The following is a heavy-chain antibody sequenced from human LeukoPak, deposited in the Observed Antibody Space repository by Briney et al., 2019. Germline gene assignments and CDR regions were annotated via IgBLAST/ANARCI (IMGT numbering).Heavy chain of an antibody. CDR3: ARAGYYGDDAFDL. Sequence: GGSLRLSCVASGFIIGSYWMSWVRQAPGKGLEWVANIRQDGSEKYYVDSVKGRLTISRDNAKNSLYLQMNNLTAADTSIYYCARAGYYGDDAFDLWGQGTRVTVSS. D-gene: IGHD2/OR15-2a*01. J-gene: IGHJ3*01. V-gene: IGHV3-7*01. CDR1: GFIIGSYW. CDR2: IRQDGSEK.